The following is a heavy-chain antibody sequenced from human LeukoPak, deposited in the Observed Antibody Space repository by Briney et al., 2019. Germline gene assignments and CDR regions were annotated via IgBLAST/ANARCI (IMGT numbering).Heavy chain of an antibody. J-gene: IGHJ4*01. CDR3: AKARQGLRLGESDY. D-gene: IGHD3-16*01. Sequence: GASLRLSCAASGFTFSSYAMSWVRLAPGKGLEWVSAISGSGGSTYYADSVKGRFTISRDNSKNTLYLQMNSLRAEDTAVYYCAKARQGLRLGESDYWAYGTLVTVSS. V-gene: IGHV3-23*01. CDR1: GFTFSSYA. CDR2: ISGSGGST.